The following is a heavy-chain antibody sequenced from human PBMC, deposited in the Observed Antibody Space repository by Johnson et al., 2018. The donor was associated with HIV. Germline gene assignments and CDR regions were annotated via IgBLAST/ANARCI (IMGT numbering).Heavy chain of an antibody. V-gene: IGHV3-43D*03. CDR3: AKTALLQSIWDAFDI. J-gene: IGHJ3*02. CDR1: GFTFDDYA. CDR2: ISWDGGST. Sequence: VQLVESGGGVVQPGRSLRLSCVASGFTFDDYAMHWVRQAPGKGLEWVSLISWDGGSTYYADSVKGRFTISRDNSKNSLYLQINSLRAEDTALYYCAKTALLQSIWDAFDIWGQGTMVTVSS. D-gene: IGHD3-10*01.